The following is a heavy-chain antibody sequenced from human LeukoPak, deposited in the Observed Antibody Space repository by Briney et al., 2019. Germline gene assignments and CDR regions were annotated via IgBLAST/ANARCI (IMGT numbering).Heavy chain of an antibody. Sequence: ASVKVSCKASGYSFTGHYMHWVRQAPGQGLEWMGWINPKSGGTDYAQKFQGRVTMTRDTSISTAYMDMSSLRSDDTAVYYCARNLWFGESSDAFDMWGQGTMVTVSS. J-gene: IGHJ3*02. CDR1: GYSFTGHY. CDR2: INPKSGGT. V-gene: IGHV1-2*02. CDR3: ARNLWFGESSDAFDM. D-gene: IGHD3-10*01.